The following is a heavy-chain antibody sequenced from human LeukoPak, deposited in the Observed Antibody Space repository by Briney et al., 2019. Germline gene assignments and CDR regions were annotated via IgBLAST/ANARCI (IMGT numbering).Heavy chain of an antibody. CDR3: ARAPSSLGIPEGYFDY. Sequence: TLSLTCAVYGGSFSGYYWSWIRQPPGKGLEWIGEINHSGSTNYNPSLKSRVTISVDTSKNQFSLKLSPVTAADTAVYYCARAPSSLGIPEGYFDYWGQGTLVTVSS. V-gene: IGHV4-34*01. D-gene: IGHD6-6*01. CDR1: GGSFSGYY. CDR2: INHSGST. J-gene: IGHJ4*02.